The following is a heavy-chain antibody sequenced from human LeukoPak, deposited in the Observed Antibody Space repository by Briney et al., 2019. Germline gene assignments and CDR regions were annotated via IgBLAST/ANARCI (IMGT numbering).Heavy chain of an antibody. CDR3: ARVPLVVPAAIHPVRRGTEHHYYYYYGMDV. V-gene: IGHV4-39*07. Sequence: PSETQSLTCTVSGGSISSSVYYWGWIRQPPGKGLEWIGSIYYSGSTNYNPSLKSRVTISVDTSKNQFSLKLSSVTAADTAVYYCARVPLVVPAAIHPVRRGTEHHYYYYYGMDVWGQGTTVTVSS. CDR2: IYYSGST. CDR1: GGSISSSVYY. J-gene: IGHJ6*02. D-gene: IGHD2-2*01.